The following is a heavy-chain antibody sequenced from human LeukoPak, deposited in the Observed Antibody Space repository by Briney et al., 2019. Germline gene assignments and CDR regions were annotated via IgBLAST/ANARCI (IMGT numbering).Heavy chain of an antibody. Sequence: PGGSLRLSCAASGFNFSTSTMNWVRQAPGKGLEWVSSISSSNDYIYYADSVKGRFTISRDNAKNSPYLQMNSLRAEDTAVYYCVRIPNSAGFPNWFDPWGQGTLVTVSS. D-gene: IGHD6-19*01. J-gene: IGHJ5*02. CDR3: VRIPNSAGFPNWFDP. V-gene: IGHV3-21*01. CDR1: GFNFSTST. CDR2: ISSSNDYI.